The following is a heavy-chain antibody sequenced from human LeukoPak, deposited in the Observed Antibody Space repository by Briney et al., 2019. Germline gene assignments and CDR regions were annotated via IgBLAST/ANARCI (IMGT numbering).Heavy chain of an antibody. CDR2: ISGGGNST. J-gene: IGHJ4*02. CDR3: AKARAVVVVAATNY. V-gene: IGHV3-23*01. CDR1: GFTFSNYA. Sequence: PGGSLRLSCAASGFTFSNYAMSWVRQAPGKGLEWVSAISGGGNSTNYADSVKGRFTISRDNSKNTLFLQMNSLRAEDTAVYYCAKARAVVVVAATNYWGQGTLVTVSS. D-gene: IGHD2-15*01.